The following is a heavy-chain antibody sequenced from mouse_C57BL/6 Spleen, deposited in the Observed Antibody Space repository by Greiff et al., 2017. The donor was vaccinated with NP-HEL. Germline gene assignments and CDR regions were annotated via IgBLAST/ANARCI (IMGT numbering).Heavy chain of an antibody. V-gene: IGHV1-80*01. CDR3: ARGIYGGNYFDY. CDR2: IYPGDGDT. J-gene: IGHJ2*01. Sequence: QVQLQQSGAELVKPGASVKISCKASGYAFSSYWMNWVKQRPGKGLEWIGQIYPGDGDTNYNGKFKGKATLTADKSSSTAYMQLSSLTSEDSAVYFCARGIYGGNYFDYWGQGTTLTVSS. D-gene: IGHD1-1*01. CDR1: GYAFSSYW.